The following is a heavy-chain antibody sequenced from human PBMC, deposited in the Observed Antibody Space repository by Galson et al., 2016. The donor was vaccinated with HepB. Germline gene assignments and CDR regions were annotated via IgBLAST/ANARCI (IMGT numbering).Heavy chain of an antibody. CDR3: ATEVCWRVAV. CDR1: GLNFSRYW. V-gene: IGHV3-7*05. CDR2: ITQDGSGN. D-gene: IGHD2-15*01. J-gene: IGHJ2*01. Sequence: SLRLSCAASGLNFSRYWMTWVRQAPGQGLECVATITQDGSGNYYVDSVKGRFAISRDNAKISVYLQMNSLRVEDTTVYYCATEVCWRVAVWGRGTLVTVST.